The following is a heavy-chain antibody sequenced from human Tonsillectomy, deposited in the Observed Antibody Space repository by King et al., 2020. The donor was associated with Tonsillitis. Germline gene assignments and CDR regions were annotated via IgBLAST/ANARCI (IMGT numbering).Heavy chain of an antibody. J-gene: IGHJ4*02. CDR3: AIDRNLDY. CDR2: IRYDGSNK. D-gene: IGHD1-14*01. CDR1: GFTFNNYG. Sequence: QLVQSGGGVVQPGGSLRLTCAASGFTFNNYGIHWVRQAPGKGLEWVAFIRYDGSNKYYADSVKGRFTISRDNSKNTLYLQMNSLRAEDTAVYYCAIDRNLDYWGQGTLVTVSS. V-gene: IGHV3-30*02.